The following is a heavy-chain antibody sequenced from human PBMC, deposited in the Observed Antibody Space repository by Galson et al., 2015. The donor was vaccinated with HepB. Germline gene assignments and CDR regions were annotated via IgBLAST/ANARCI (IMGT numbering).Heavy chain of an antibody. CDR1: GFAFDSHA. J-gene: IGHJ5*01. Sequence: SLRPSCAASGFAFDSHAMSWVRQAPGRGLEWISGISGNGDSTFYADSVKGRFTVSRDNSNNMLYLQMNSLRAEDAGLYFCAKGYGLFDSWAQGILVTVSS. CDR2: ISGNGDST. D-gene: IGHD5-18*01. V-gene: IGHV3-23*01. CDR3: AKGYGLFDS.